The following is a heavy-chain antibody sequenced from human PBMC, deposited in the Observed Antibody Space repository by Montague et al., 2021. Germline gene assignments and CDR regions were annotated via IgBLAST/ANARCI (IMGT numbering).Heavy chain of an antibody. D-gene: IGHD6-13*01. Sequence: SLRLSCAASGFSFSSYRMHWVRQAPGKGLLWVSRITLDGSSTTFADSVKGRFTTSRDNAKATLYLQMNSLRAEDTAVYYCARNWASAAPGAFDIWGQGTMVTVSS. J-gene: IGHJ3*02. CDR3: ARNWASAAPGAFDI. CDR2: ITLDGSST. V-gene: IGHV3-74*01. CDR1: GFSFSSYR.